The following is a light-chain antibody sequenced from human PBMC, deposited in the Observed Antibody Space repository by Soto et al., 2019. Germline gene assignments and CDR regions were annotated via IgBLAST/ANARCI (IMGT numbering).Light chain of an antibody. J-gene: IGKJ5*01. CDR3: QHGRDWPPFT. Sequence: VFTHSPSSLSMSPGERATLSCRASQSVNSNLAWYQHKPGQAPRLLIYDASNRATGIPARFSGSGSGTDFTLTVSSLEPEDFAVYYCQHGRDWPPFTFGQGTRLDIK. CDR2: DAS. V-gene: IGKV3-11*01. CDR1: QSVNSN.